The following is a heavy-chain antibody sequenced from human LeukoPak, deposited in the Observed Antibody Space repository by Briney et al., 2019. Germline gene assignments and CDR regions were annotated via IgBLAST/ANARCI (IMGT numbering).Heavy chain of an antibody. Sequence: PGGSLRLSCAASGFTFSTYDLHWVRQPTGKGLDWVSAIGPSGDTYYGGSVRGRFTISRENAKNSLYLQMNNLRAGDTAVYYCARDHCNGGRCYIDYWGQGTLVTVSS. CDR3: ARDHCNGGRCYIDY. CDR2: IGPSGDT. D-gene: IGHD2-15*01. J-gene: IGHJ4*02. CDR1: GFTFSTYD. V-gene: IGHV3-13*01.